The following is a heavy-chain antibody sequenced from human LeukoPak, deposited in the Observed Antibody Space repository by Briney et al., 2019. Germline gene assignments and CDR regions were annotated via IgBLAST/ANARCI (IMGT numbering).Heavy chain of an antibody. J-gene: IGHJ6*02. Sequence: SETLSLICTVSGGSFSNYYWSWIRQPAGKGLEWIGRIYTGGSTNYNPSVKSRVTMSVDTSNNQFSLKLTSVTAADTAVYYCARQPPQYYGMDVWGQGTTVTVSS. CDR1: GGSFSNYY. V-gene: IGHV4-4*07. CDR3: ARQPPQYYGMDV. CDR2: IYTGGST. D-gene: IGHD1-14*01.